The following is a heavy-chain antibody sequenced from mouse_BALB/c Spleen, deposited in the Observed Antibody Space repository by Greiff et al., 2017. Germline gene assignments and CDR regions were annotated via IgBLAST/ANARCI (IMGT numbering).Heavy chain of an antibody. Sequence: VQLQQSGPELVKPGASVRISCKASGYTFTSYYIHWVKQRPGQGLEWIGWIYPGNVNTKYNEKFKGKATLTADKSSSTAYMQLSSLTSEDSAVYFCARRGGNYEGYAMDYWGQGTSVTVSS. CDR1: GYTFTSYY. CDR3: ARRGGNYEGYAMDY. CDR2: IYPGNVNT. D-gene: IGHD2-1*01. V-gene: IGHV1S56*01. J-gene: IGHJ4*01.